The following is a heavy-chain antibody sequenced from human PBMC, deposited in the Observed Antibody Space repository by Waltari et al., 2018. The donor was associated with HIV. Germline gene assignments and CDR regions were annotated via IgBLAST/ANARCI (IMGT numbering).Heavy chain of an antibody. CDR3: AREVGMKQLISP. D-gene: IGHD3-22*01. Sequence: QVQLQESGPGLVRPSETLSLTCTVSGYSITGGYHWGWIRQPPGKGLEWIGSIYRNGGTDYNPSFKSRVTISVDTSKNQFSLKLNSVTAADTAVYYCAREVGMKQLISPWGQGTQVIVSS. J-gene: IGHJ4*02. CDR2: IYRNGGT. CDR1: GYSITGGYH. V-gene: IGHV4-38-2*02.